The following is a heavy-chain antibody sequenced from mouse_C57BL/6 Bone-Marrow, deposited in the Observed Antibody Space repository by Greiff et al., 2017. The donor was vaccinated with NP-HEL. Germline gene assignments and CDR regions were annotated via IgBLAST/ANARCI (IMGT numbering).Heavy chain of an antibody. J-gene: IGHJ2*01. V-gene: IGHV5-12*01. CDR2: ISNGGGST. CDR1: GFTFSDYY. D-gene: IGHD1-1*01. Sequence: EVQVVESGGGLVQPGGSLKLSCAASGFTFSDYYMYWVRQTPEKRLEWVAYISNGGGSTYYPDTVKGRFTISRDNAKNTLYLQMSRLKSEDTAMYYCARRDYYGSSQYFDYWGQGTTLTVSS. CDR3: ARRDYYGSSQYFDY.